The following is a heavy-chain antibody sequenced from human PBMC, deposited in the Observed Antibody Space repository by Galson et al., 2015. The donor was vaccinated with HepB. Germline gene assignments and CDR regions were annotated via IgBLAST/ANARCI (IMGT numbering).Heavy chain of an antibody. D-gene: IGHD6-19*01. CDR3: AKDPYSSGWGNMDV. CDR1: GFTFNRYA. J-gene: IGHJ6*03. CDR2: ISYDGNNK. V-gene: IGHV3-30*18. Sequence: SLRLSCAASGFTFNRYAMHWVRQAPGKGLEWVAVISYDGNNKYYADSVKGRFTISRDNSKNTLYLQMSSLRAEDTAVYYCAKDPYSSGWGNMDVWGKGTTVTVSS.